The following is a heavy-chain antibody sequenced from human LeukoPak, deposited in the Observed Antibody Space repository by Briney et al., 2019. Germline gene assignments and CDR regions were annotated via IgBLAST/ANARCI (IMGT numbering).Heavy chain of an antibody. CDR1: EFAFSHAW. CDR3: VTRVKSTGDY. J-gene: IGHJ4*02. CDR2: IKTKTDGGTI. V-gene: IGHV3-15*01. Sequence: PGGSLRLSCAVSEFAFSHAWMNWVRQAPGKGLEWVGRIKTKTDGGTIEYAAPGQGRFTISRDDSKHTVYLQMNSLKTEDTALYYCVTRVKSTGDYWGQGTLVTVSS. D-gene: IGHD1-1*01.